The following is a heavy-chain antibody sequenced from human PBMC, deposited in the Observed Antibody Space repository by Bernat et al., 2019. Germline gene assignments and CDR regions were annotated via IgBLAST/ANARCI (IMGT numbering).Heavy chain of an antibody. D-gene: IGHD3-16*01. Sequence: EVQLVESGGGLIQPGGSLRLSCAASGFTVSSNYMSWVRQAPGKGLEWVSVIYSGGTTYYADSVEGRFTISRDNSKNTLYLQMNSLRAEDTAVYYCARDLGSFGGSIWGDYWGQGILVTVSS. CDR3: ARDLGSFGGSIWGDY. V-gene: IGHV3-53*01. J-gene: IGHJ4*02. CDR1: GFTVSSNY. CDR2: IYSGGTT.